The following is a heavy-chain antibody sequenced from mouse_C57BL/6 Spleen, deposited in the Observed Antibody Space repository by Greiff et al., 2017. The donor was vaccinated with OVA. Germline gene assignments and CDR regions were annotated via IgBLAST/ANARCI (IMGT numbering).Heavy chain of an antibody. D-gene: IGHD1-1*01. Sequence: EVMLVESGGDLVKPGGSLKLSCAASGFTFSSYGMSWVRQTPDKRLEWVATISSGGSYTYYPDSVKGRFTISRDNAKNTLYLQMSSLKSEDTAMYYCARVITTVVAYYFDYWGQGTTLTVSS. CDR1: GFTFSSYG. CDR3: ARVITTVVAYYFDY. V-gene: IGHV5-6*01. CDR2: ISSGGSYT. J-gene: IGHJ2*01.